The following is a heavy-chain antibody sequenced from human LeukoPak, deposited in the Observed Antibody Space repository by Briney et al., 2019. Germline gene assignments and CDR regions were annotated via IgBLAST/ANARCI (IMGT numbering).Heavy chain of an antibody. J-gene: IGHJ4*02. CDR2: ISSSSSYI. Sequence: PGGSLRLSCAASGFTFSTYGMHWVRQAPGKGLEWVSSISSSSSYIYYADSVKGRFTISRDNAKNSLYLQMNSLRAEDTAVYYCARDQIDTEHRPVNFDYWGQGTLVTVSS. D-gene: IGHD4-17*01. CDR1: GFTFSTYG. CDR3: ARDQIDTEHRPVNFDY. V-gene: IGHV3-21*01.